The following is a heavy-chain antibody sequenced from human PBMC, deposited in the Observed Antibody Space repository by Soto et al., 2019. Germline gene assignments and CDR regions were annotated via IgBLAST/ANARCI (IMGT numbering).Heavy chain of an antibody. CDR3: ARRVVPVDYYGMDV. Sequence: ASVKVSCKASGYTLTGYYMHWVRQAPGQGLEWMGWINPNSGGTNYAQKFQGWVTMTRDTSISTAYMELSRLRSDDTAVYYCARRVVPVDYYGMDVWGQAITVTVS. V-gene: IGHV1-2*04. D-gene: IGHD2-21*01. CDR2: INPNSGGT. J-gene: IGHJ6*02. CDR1: GYTLTGYY.